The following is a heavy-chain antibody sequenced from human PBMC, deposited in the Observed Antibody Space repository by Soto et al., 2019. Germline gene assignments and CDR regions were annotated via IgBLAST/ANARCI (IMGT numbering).Heavy chain of an antibody. CDR3: IRGESPYYYDY. Sequence: EVQLVESGGGLVQPGGSLKLSCAASGFIFSGSAVQWVRQASGKGLGWVGRILSKAGNYATAYPASMKGRFTISRDDSKNTAFLQMNSLKTEETAVYYCIRGESPYYYDYWGQGTLVAVSS. CDR1: GFIFSGSA. CDR2: ILSKAGNYAT. J-gene: IGHJ4*02. V-gene: IGHV3-73*01.